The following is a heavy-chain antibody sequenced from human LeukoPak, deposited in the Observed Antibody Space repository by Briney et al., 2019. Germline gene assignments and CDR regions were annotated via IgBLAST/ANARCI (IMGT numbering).Heavy chain of an antibody. V-gene: IGHV3-7*01. J-gene: IGHJ4*02. CDR1: GFTFGSYW. D-gene: IGHD3-10*01. CDR2: IKQDGSEK. CDR3: ARDTVDYYGSGSLDY. Sequence: QPGGSLRLSCAASGFTFGSYWMSWVRQAPGKGLEWVANIKQDGSEKYYVDSVKGRFTISRDNAKNSLYLQMNSLRAEDTAVYYCARDTVDYYGSGSLDYWGQGTLVTVSS.